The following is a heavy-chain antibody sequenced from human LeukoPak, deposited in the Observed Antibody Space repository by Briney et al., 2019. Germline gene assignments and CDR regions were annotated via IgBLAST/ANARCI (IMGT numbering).Heavy chain of an antibody. J-gene: IGHJ5*02. Sequence: SETLSLTCTVSGGSISSGSYYWSWIRQPAGKGLEWIGRIYTSGSTNYNPSLKSRVTISVDTSKNQFSLKLSSVTAADTAVYYCARDGNGVRYNWFDPWGQGTLVTASS. CDR2: IYTSGST. CDR3: ARDGNGVRYNWFDP. CDR1: GGSISSGSYY. V-gene: IGHV4-61*02. D-gene: IGHD3-9*01.